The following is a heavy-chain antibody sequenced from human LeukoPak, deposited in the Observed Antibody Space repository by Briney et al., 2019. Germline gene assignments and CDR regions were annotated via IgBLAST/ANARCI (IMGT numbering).Heavy chain of an antibody. CDR1: GGSISSYY. Sequence: SETLSLTCTVSGGSISSYYWSWIRPPPGKGLEWIGYLSKSGNTNYSPSLESRVTIFGDTSKNQFFLKLSSVTAADTAVYYCARARYVNSFYAFDIWGQGTLVTVSS. V-gene: IGHV4-59*01. CDR3: ARARYVNSFYAFDI. D-gene: IGHD3-9*01. J-gene: IGHJ3*02. CDR2: LSKSGNT.